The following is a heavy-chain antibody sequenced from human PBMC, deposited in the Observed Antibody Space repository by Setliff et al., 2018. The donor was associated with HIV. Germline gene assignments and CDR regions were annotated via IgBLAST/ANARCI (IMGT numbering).Heavy chain of an antibody. J-gene: IGHJ6*03. Sequence: SETLSLTCTVSDASISNYHWSWIRQPPGKGLEWIGYIYYSGSTNYNPSLNRRVPISVDTAKKQFSLKLSSVTAADTAVYYCARGRVTLNGVAAGNHYMDVWGKGNTVTVSS. D-gene: IGHD3-3*01. CDR2: IYYSGST. CDR1: DASISNYH. V-gene: IGHV4-59*01. CDR3: ARGRVTLNGVAAGNHYMDV.